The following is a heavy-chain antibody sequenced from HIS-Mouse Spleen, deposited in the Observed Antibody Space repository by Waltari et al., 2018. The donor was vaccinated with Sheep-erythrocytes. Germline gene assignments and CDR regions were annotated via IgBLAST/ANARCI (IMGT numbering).Heavy chain of an antibody. CDR3: ARGGRRTGFDY. Sequence: QVQLQQWGAGLLKPSETLSLTCAVYGGSFSGYYWSWIRQPPGKGLEWMGEIKHSGSTNSTPSRKSRVTISVDTSKNQFSLKLSSVTAADTAVYYCARGGRRTGFDYWGQGTLVTVSS. V-gene: IGHV4-34*01. D-gene: IGHD3-9*01. CDR1: GGSFSGYY. J-gene: IGHJ4*02. CDR2: IKHSGST.